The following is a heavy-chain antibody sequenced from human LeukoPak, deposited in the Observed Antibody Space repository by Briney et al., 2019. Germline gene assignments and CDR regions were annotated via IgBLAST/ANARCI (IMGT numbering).Heavy chain of an antibody. CDR1: GFTFDDYT. D-gene: IGHD6-13*01. CDR2: ISWDGGST. Sequence: PGGSLRLSCAASGFTFDDYTMHWVRQAPGKGLEWVSLISWDGGSTYYADSVKGRFTISRDNSKNSLYLQMNSLRTEDTALYYCAKDMAADSFYYYGMDVWGQGTTVTVSS. CDR3: AKDMAADSFYYYGMDV. V-gene: IGHV3-43*01. J-gene: IGHJ6*02.